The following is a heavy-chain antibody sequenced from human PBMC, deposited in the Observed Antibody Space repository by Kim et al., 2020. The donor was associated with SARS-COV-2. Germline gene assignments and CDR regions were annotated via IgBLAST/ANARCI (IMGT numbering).Heavy chain of an antibody. CDR1: GYTLTELS. CDR2: FDPEDGET. CDR3: ATAIVVVTAIPYFDY. D-gene: IGHD2-21*02. V-gene: IGHV1-24*01. Sequence: ASVKVSCKVSGYTLTELSMHWVRQAPGKGLEWMGGFDPEDGETIYAQKFQGRVTMTEDTSTDTAYMELSSLRSEDTAVYYCATAIVVVTAIPYFDYWGQGTLVTVSS. J-gene: IGHJ4*02.